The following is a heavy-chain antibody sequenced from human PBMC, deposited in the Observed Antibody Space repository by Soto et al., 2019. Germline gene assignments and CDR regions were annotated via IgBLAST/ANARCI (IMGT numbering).Heavy chain of an antibody. D-gene: IGHD2-15*01. CDR2: IKQDASQK. CDR1: GFTFSNYW. Sequence: GSLRLSCAASGFTFSNYWMTWVRQAPGKGLEWVANIKQDASQKYYMDSVKGRFTISRDNAKNSLHLQMNSLRAEDTAFYYCARVGGVIVAAHYYYYLDVWGKGTTVTVSS. CDR3: ARVGGVIVAAHYYYYLDV. J-gene: IGHJ6*03. V-gene: IGHV3-7*01.